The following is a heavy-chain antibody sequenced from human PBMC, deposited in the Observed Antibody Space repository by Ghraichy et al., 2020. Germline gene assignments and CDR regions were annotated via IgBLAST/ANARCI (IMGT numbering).Heavy chain of an antibody. CDR1: GYTFTSYD. CDR2: MNPNSANT. CDR3: ARGRMGSGAHNWFDP. D-gene: IGHD3-10*01. J-gene: IGHJ5*02. Sequence: ASVKVSCKASGYTFTSYDINWVRQATGQGLEWMGWMNPNSANTGYAQKFQGRVTMTRDTSISTAYMELSSLRSEDTAVYYCARGRMGSGAHNWFDPWGQGTLVTVSS. V-gene: IGHV1-8*01.